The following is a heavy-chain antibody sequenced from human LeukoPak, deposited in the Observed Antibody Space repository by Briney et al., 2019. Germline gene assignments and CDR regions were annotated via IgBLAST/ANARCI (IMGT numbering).Heavy chain of an antibody. D-gene: IGHD2-15*01. V-gene: IGHV4-59*01. CDR3: ARYCSGGSCYPYYYYGMGV. J-gene: IGHJ6*02. CDR2: IYYSGST. Sequence: SETLSLTCTVSGGSISSYYWSWIRQPPGKGLEWIGYIYYSGSTNYNPSLKSRVTISVDTSKNQFSLKLSSVTAADTAVYYCARYCSGGSCYPYYYYGMGVWGQGTTVTVSS. CDR1: GGSISSYY.